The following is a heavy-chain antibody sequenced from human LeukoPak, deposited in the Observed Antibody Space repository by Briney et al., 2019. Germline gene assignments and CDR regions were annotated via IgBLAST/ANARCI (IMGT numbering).Heavy chain of an antibody. J-gene: IGHJ4*02. V-gene: IGHV3-23*01. CDR2: ISGSGGST. CDR1: AFTFSSYA. D-gene: IGHD3-3*01. Sequence: GGSLRLSCAASAFTFSSYAMSWVRQAPGKGLEWVSAISGSGGSTYYAESVKGRFTISRDNSKSTLYLQMNSLRAEDTAVYYCAKDQRFDFWSGPGDYWGQGTLVTVSS. CDR3: AKDQRFDFWSGPGDY.